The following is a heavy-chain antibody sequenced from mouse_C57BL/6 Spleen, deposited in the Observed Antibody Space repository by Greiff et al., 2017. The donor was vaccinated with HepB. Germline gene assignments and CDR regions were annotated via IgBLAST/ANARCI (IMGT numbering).Heavy chain of an antibody. V-gene: IGHV2-6*01. J-gene: IGHJ3*01. Sequence: VKLVESGPGLVAPSQSLSITCTVSGFSLTSYGVDWVRQSPGKGLEWLGVIWGVGSTNYNSALKSRLSISKDNSKSQVFLKMNSLQTDDTAMYYCASGDWDRFAYWGQGTLVTVSA. CDR3: ASGDWDRFAY. CDR1: GFSLTSYG. CDR2: IWGVGST. D-gene: IGHD4-1*01.